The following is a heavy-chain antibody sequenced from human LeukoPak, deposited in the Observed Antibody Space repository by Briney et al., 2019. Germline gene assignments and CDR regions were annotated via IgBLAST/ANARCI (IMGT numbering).Heavy chain of an antibody. CDR3: ARGGDGYNYFDY. CDR2: IYNNGTT. D-gene: IGHD5-24*01. Sequence: SQTLSLTCAVSGGFIRRGNHYGCWMPQPGGKALEWIERIYNNGTTVYNSSLKSRVPISLNTRKNHFFFTQASVTAPDQAGDYCARGGDGYNYFDYWGQGTLVTVSS. CDR1: GGFIRRGNHY. V-gene: IGHV4-61*02. J-gene: IGHJ4*02.